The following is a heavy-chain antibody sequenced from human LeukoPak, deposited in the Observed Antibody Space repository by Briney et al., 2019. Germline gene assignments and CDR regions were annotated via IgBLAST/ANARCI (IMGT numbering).Heavy chain of an antibody. CDR3: AKWGCSGGSCYPFDY. Sequence: PGGSLRLSCAASGFTFSSYAMSWVRQAPGKGLEWVSAISGSSGKTYYADSVKGRFTISRDISKNTLYLQMNSLRADDTAVYYCAKWGCSGGSCYPFDYWGQGTLVTVSS. CDR1: GFTFSSYA. V-gene: IGHV3-23*01. CDR2: ISGSSGKT. D-gene: IGHD2-15*01. J-gene: IGHJ4*02.